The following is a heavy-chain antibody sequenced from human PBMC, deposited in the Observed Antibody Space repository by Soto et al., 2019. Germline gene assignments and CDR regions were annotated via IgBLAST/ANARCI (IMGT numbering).Heavy chain of an antibody. V-gene: IGHV3-33*01. CDR1: GFTFSSYG. D-gene: IGHD1-1*01. Sequence: PGGSLRLSCAASGFTFSSYGMHWVRQAPGKGLEWVALIWYDGGNKYYADSLKGRFTISRDNSKNTLYLQMNSLRAEDTAVYYCARAWGTISTAGTDYWGQGTLVTVS. CDR3: ARAWGTISTAGTDY. CDR2: IWYDGGNK. J-gene: IGHJ4*02.